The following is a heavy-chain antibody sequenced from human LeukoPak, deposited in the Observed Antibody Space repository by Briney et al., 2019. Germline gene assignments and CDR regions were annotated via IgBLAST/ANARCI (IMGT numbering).Heavy chain of an antibody. J-gene: IGHJ4*02. CDR1: GGSISSSSYY. CDR3: ARRIAGSGYYFY. V-gene: IGHV4-39*01. D-gene: IGHD3-22*01. CDR2: IYYSGST. Sequence: SETLSLTCTVSGGSISSSSYYWGWIRQPPGKGLEWIGSIYYSGSTYYNSSLKSRVTISVDTSKNQFSLKLSSVTAADTAVYYCARRIAGSGYYFYWGQGTLVTVSS.